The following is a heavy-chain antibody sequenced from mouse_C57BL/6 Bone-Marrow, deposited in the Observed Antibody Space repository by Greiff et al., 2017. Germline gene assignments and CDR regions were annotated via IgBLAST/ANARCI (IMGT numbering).Heavy chain of an antibody. Sequence: EVQLVESGGGLVKPGGSLKLSCAASGFTFSSYAMSWVRQTPEKRLEWVATISAGGSYTYYPDNVKGRFTISRDNAKNNLYLQMSHLKSEDTAMYYCARDPSMITTRGWYFDVWGTGTTVTVSS. CDR2: ISAGGSYT. D-gene: IGHD2-4*01. CDR3: ARDPSMITTRGWYFDV. CDR1: GFTFSSYA. V-gene: IGHV5-4*01. J-gene: IGHJ1*03.